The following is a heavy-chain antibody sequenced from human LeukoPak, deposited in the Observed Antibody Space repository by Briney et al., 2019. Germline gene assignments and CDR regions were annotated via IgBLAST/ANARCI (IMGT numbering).Heavy chain of an antibody. D-gene: IGHD3-9*01. CDR2: IYYSGST. CDR3: ARVILTAYHHDAFDI. CDR1: GGSISSYY. Sequence: SETLSLTCTVSGGSISSYYWSWIRQPPGKGLESIGYIYYSGSTNYNPSLKSRVTISVDTSKNQFSLKLSSVTAADTAVYYCARVILTAYHHDAFDIWGQGTMVTVSS. V-gene: IGHV4-59*01. J-gene: IGHJ3*02.